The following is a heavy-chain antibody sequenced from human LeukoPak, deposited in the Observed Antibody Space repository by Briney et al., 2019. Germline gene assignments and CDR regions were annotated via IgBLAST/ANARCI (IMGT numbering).Heavy chain of an antibody. CDR1: GFTFDDYA. CDR3: AKDKGRGYYDSSGYYWEVGDY. V-gene: IGHV3-9*01. J-gene: IGHJ4*02. CDR2: ISWNSGSI. Sequence: GGSLRLSCAASGFTFDDYAMHWVRQAPGKGLEWVSGISWNSGSIGYADSVKGRFTISRDNAKNSLYLQMNSLRAEDTALYYCAKDKGRGYYDSSGYYWEVGDYWGQGTLVTVSS. D-gene: IGHD3-22*01.